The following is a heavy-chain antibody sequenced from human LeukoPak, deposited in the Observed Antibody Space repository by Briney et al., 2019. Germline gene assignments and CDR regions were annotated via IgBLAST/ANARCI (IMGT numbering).Heavy chain of an antibody. CDR3: AKPCQYQYSSGYDAFDI. D-gene: IGHD6-19*01. CDR2: ISSSSSYI. CDR1: GFTFSSYS. V-gene: IGHV3-21*01. J-gene: IGHJ3*02. Sequence: GGSLRLSCAASGFTFSSYSMNWVRQAPGKGLEWVSSISSSSSYIYYADSVKGRFTISRDNANNSLNLQMNSLIANDMAVYYSAKPCQYQYSSGYDAFDIWGQGTMVTVSS.